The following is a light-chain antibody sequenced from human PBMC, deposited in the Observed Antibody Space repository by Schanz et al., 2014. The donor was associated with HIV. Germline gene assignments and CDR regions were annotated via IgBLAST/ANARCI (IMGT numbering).Light chain of an antibody. CDR1: QSISTY. CDR2: AAS. J-gene: IGKJ2*01. Sequence: DMQMTQSPSSLSASVGDRVTITCRASQSISTYLNWYQQKPGKAPKLLIFAASSLQSGVPSRFNGSGSGRDFTLTISSLHPEDSATYYCQQSYSTPHTFGQGTKLEIK. V-gene: IGKV1-39*01. CDR3: QQSYSTPHT.